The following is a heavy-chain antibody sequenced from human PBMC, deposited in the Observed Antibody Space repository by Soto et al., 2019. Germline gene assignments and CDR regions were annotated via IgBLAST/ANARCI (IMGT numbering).Heavy chain of an antibody. V-gene: IGHV1-69*13. J-gene: IGHJ4*02. CDR3: ARDNAPYSSLTADFDY. CDR2: IIPIFGTA. D-gene: IGHD6-19*01. CDR1: GGTFSSYA. Sequence: ASVKVSCKASGGTFSSYAISWVRQAPGQGLEWMGGIIPIFGTANYAQKFQGRVTITADESTSTAYMELSSLRSEDTAVYYCARDNAPYSSLTADFDYWGQGTLVTVSS.